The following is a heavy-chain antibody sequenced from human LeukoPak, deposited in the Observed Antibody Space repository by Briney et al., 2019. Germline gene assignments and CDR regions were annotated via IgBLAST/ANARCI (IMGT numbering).Heavy chain of an antibody. D-gene: IGHD2-2*02. Sequence: GGSLRLSCAASGFTFSSYAMNWVRQAPGKGLEWVSATSSGGGSTSYADSVKGRFTISRDNSKNTLYLQMNSLRAEDTAVYYCASPGPYCSSTSCYNRYWGQGTLVTVSS. CDR2: TSSGGGST. CDR1: GFTFSSYA. V-gene: IGHV3-23*01. J-gene: IGHJ4*02. CDR3: ASPGPYCSSTSCYNRY.